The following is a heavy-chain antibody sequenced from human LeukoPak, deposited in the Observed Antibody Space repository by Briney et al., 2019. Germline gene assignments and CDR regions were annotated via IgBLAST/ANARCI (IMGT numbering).Heavy chain of an antibody. CDR1: GFTFNTYA. CDR3: ARDSGSYLQPTDY. Sequence: PGGSPRLSCAASGFTFNTYAMTWVRQAPGKGLEWVSSITANGGSTYYADSVKGRFTISRDNSKSTLYLQMNSLRGDDTAVYHCARDSGSYLQPTDYWGQGTLVTVSS. V-gene: IGHV3-23*01. CDR2: ITANGGST. J-gene: IGHJ4*02. D-gene: IGHD1-26*01.